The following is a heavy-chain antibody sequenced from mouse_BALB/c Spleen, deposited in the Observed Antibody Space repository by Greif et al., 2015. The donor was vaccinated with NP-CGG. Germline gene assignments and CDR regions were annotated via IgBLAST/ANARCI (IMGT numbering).Heavy chain of an antibody. V-gene: IGHV14-3*02. D-gene: IGHD5-5*01. J-gene: IGHJ4*01. Sequence: VQLQQSGAELVKPGASVKLSCTASGFNIKDTYMHWVKQRPEQGLEWIGRIDPANGNTKYDPKFQGKATITADTSSNXAYLQLSSLTSEDTAVYYCARRGYGLPSYAMDYWGQGTSVTVSS. CDR2: IDPANGNT. CDR1: GFNIKDTY. CDR3: ARRGYGLPSYAMDY.